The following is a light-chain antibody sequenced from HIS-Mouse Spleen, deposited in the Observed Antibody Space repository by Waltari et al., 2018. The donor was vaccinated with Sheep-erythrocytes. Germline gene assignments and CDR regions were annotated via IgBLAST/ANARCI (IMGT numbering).Light chain of an antibody. CDR3: QAWDSSTAWNVV. J-gene: IGLJ2*01. CDR2: QDS. CDR1: NLGEQY. Sequence: SYELTQPPSVSVSPGQTASIPCPGDNLGEQYACWYQQKPGQSPVLVIYQDSKRPSGIPERFSGSNSGNTATLTISGTQAMDEADYYCQAWDSSTAWNVVFGGGTKLTVL. V-gene: IGLV3-1*01.